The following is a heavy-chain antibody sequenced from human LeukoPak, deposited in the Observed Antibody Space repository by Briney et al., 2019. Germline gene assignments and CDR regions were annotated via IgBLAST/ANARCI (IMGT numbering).Heavy chain of an antibody. D-gene: IGHD1-26*01. CDR2: ISAYNGNT. J-gene: IGHJ3*02. V-gene: IGHV1-18*01. Sequence: ASVKVSCKASGYTFTSYGISWVRQAPGQGLEWMGWISAYNGNTNYAQKLQGRVTMTTDTSTSTAYMELRSLRSDDTAVYYCAREGEEEGATTGDALDIWGQGTMVTVSS. CDR3: AREGEEEGATTGDALDI. CDR1: GYTFTSYG.